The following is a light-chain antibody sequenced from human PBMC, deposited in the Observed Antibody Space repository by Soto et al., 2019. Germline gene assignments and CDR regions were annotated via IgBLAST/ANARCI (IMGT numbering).Light chain of an antibody. CDR3: MQGTQFPPYT. V-gene: IGKV2-24*01. CDR2: RVS. J-gene: IGKJ2*01. Sequence: IVMTQTPLSSPVTLGQPASISCRSSQSLVHSDGYTYLSWYQLKPGQPPRLLIYRVSNRFSGVRDRFSGRGAGTDFTLRISRVESEDVGVYFCMQGTQFPPYTFGQGTKLEI. CDR1: QSLVHSDGYTY.